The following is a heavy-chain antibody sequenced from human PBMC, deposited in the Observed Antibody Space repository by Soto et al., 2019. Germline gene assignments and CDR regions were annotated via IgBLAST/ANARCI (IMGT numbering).Heavy chain of an antibody. CDR3: ARAYSSSSGRDC. CDR2: IYHSGST. CDR1: GGSIRSSNW. Sequence: QVQLQESGPGLVKPSGTLSLTCAVSGGSIRSSNWWSWVRQPPGKGLEWIGEIYHSGSTNYNPSLKSRVTISVDKSNNQFSLNLSSVTAADTAVYYCARAYSSSSGRDCWGQGTLVTVSS. V-gene: IGHV4-4*02. D-gene: IGHD6-6*01. J-gene: IGHJ4*02.